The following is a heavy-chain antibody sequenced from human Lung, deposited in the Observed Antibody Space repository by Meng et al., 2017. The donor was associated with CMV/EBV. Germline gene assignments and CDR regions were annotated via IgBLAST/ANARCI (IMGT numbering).Heavy chain of an antibody. Sequence: SETLSLTCTVSGYSISSGYYWGWIRQPPGKGLEWIGSIYHSGGTYYNPSLKSRVTISVDTSKNQFSLKLSSVTAADTAVYYCARVGWEHVADYWGQGTLVTVSS. CDR2: IYHSGGT. D-gene: IGHD1-26*01. CDR1: GYSISSGYY. J-gene: IGHJ4*02. CDR3: ARVGWEHVADY. V-gene: IGHV4-38-2*02.